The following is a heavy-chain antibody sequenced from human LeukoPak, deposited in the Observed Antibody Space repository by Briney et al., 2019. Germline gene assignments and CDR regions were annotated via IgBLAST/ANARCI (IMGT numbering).Heavy chain of an antibody. V-gene: IGHV3-48*02. CDR1: GFTFSSKR. J-gene: IGHJ4*02. Sequence: GGSLRLSCAASGFTFSSKRMNWVRQAPGKGLEWVSYITGDSSITYYADFVKGRFTISRDNAKNSLYLQMNGLRDEDTAVYYCASRDYFDYWGQGTLVTVSS. CDR2: ITGDSSIT. CDR3: ASRDYFDY.